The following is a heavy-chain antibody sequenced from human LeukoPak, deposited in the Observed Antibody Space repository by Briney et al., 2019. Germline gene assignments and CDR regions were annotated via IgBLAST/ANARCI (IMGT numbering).Heavy chain of an antibody. CDR1: GGTFSSYA. D-gene: IGHD6-13*01. CDR2: INPNSGGT. Sequence: ASVKVSCKASGGTFSSYAISWVRQAPGQGLEWMGWINPNSGGTNYAQKFQGWVTMTRDTSISTAYMELSRLRSDDTAVYYCARGDSSSWGWFDPWGQGTLVTVSS. CDR3: ARGDSSSWGWFDP. J-gene: IGHJ5*02. V-gene: IGHV1-2*04.